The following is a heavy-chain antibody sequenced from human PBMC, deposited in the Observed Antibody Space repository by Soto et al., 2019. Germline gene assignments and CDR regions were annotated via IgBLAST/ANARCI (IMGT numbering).Heavy chain of an antibody. CDR2: IWYDGSNK. V-gene: IGHV3-33*01. J-gene: IGHJ6*01. Sequence: GRSVTLSYAASGFHFSTFGMRWVRTAPGKGLVWVAVIWYDGSNKYYADSVKGRFTISRDNSKNTLYLQMNSLRAEDTAVYYCARAPYVLMVYAITYGMDVWVQGTTVTGSS. D-gene: IGHD2-8*01. CDR3: ARAPYVLMVYAITYGMDV. CDR1: GFHFSTFG.